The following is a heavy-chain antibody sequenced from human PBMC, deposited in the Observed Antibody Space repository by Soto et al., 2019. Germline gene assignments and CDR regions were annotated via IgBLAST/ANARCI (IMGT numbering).Heavy chain of an antibody. CDR3: ARDYFDSSDYTTNWFDP. Sequence: SETLSLTCTVSGDSISSTRWLSWVRQSPGKGLEWIGDIYHGGSTNYNPSLKSRVTISIDTSKNQFSLKLTSVTAADTALYYCARDYFDSSDYTTNWFDPWGQGTLVTVSS. CDR2: IYHGGST. D-gene: IGHD3-22*01. J-gene: IGHJ5*02. V-gene: IGHV4-4*02. CDR1: GDSISSTRW.